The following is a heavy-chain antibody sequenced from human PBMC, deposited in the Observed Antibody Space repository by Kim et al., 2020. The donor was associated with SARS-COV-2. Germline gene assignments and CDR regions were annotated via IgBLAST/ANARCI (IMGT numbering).Heavy chain of an antibody. CDR3: AKSLSSSSGGMDV. D-gene: IGHD6-6*01. Sequence: YAHPVKDRFTISGYNSKNTLYLQMNSLGAEDTAVYYCAKSLSSSSGGMDVWGQGTTVTVSS. V-gene: IGHV3-33*06. J-gene: IGHJ6*02.